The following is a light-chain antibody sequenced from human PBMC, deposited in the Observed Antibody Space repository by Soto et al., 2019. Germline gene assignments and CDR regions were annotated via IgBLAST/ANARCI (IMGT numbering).Light chain of an antibody. V-gene: IGLV2-14*01. CDR1: SSDVGGYNY. CDR2: DVS. J-gene: IGLJ1*01. CDR3: CLYTTSNTSKIV. Sequence: QSALTQPASVSGSPGQSITISCTGTSSDVGGYNYVSWYQQHPGKAPKFMIYDVSNRPSGVSNRFSGSKSGNTASLTISGLQAEDEADYYCCLYTTSNTSKIVVGTGTKVTVL.